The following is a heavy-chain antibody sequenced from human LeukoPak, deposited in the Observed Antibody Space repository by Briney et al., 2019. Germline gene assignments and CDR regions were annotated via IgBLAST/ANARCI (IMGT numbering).Heavy chain of an antibody. CDR3: AKLTWGLAVAGNFDY. V-gene: IGHV3-23*01. CDR1: GFTFSNYA. CDR2: ISGSAGST. Sequence: GGSLRLSCAASGFTFSNYAMSWVRQAPGKGLEWVSGISGSAGSTYYADSVKGRFTISRDNSKNTLYLQMNSLRAEDTAVYYCAKLTWGLAVAGNFDYWGQGTLVTVSS. D-gene: IGHD6-19*01. J-gene: IGHJ4*02.